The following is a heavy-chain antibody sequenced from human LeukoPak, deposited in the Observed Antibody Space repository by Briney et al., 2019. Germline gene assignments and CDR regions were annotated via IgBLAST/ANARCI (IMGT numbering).Heavy chain of an antibody. CDR1: GYTFTDNY. J-gene: IGHJ6*03. D-gene: IGHD1-26*01. Sequence: SVKVSCKASGYTFTDNYIHWVRQAPGQGLEWMGWINPNSGGTNYAQKFQGRVTMTRDTSISTAYMELSRLRSDDTAVYYCARVGATFYYYYMDVWGKGTTVTVSS. CDR3: ARVGATFYYYYMDV. V-gene: IGHV1-2*02. CDR2: INPNSGGT.